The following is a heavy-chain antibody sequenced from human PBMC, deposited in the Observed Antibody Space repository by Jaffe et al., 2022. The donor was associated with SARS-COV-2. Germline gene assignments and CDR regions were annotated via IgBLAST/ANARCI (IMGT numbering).Heavy chain of an antibody. D-gene: IGHD3-22*01. J-gene: IGHJ4*02. V-gene: IGHV1-8*01. CDR3: ARGSSGYLHF. Sequence: QVQLVQSGAEVKKPGASLKVSCKASGYTFTSYNIDWVRQAPGQGLEWMGWMNGNTGNTGYAQRFQGRVTMTRDTSTSTAYMELSSLTSEDAAVYYCARGSSGYLHFWGPGTLVTVSS. CDR2: MNGNTGNT. CDR1: GYTFTSYN.